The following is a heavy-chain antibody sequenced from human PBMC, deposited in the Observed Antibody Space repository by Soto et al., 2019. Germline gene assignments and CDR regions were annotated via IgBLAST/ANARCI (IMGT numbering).Heavy chain of an antibody. CDR1: GFTFSSYG. V-gene: IGHV3-30*18. Sequence: QVQLVESGGGVVQPGRSLRLSCVASGFTFSSYGMHWVRQAPGKGLEWVAGISYDGSNKYYADCVKGRFTISRDNSKNTLYLQMNSLRAEDTAVYYCANVLSGRYCDWLSPGDYWGQGTLVTVSS. J-gene: IGHJ4*02. CDR3: ANVLSGRYCDWLSPGDY. CDR2: ISYDGSNK. D-gene: IGHD3-9*01.